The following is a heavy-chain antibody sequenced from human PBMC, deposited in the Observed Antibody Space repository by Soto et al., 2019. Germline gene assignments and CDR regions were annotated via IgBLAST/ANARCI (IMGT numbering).Heavy chain of an antibody. D-gene: IGHD1-7*01. CDR3: ARGGTVPWFDP. J-gene: IGHJ5*02. Sequence: HPGGSLRLSCAASGFTFSSYGMHWVRQAPGKGLEWVAVIWYDGSNKYYADSVKGRFTISRDNSKNTLYLQMNSLRAEDTAVYYCARGGTVPWFDPWGQGTLVTVSS. CDR1: GFTFSSYG. V-gene: IGHV3-33*01. CDR2: IWYDGSNK.